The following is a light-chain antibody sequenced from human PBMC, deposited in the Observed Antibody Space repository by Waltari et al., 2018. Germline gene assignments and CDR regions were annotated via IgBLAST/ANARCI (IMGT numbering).Light chain of an antibody. Sequence: EIVMTQSPATLSVSPGERATLSCRASQSVSSNLAWYQQKPGQAPRLLIYCASTRATGIPARVRGRGSGTEFTLTISSLQAEDFAVYYCQQYNNWPPWTFGQGTKVEIK. V-gene: IGKV3-15*01. CDR1: QSVSSN. CDR2: CAS. CDR3: QQYNNWPPWT. J-gene: IGKJ1*01.